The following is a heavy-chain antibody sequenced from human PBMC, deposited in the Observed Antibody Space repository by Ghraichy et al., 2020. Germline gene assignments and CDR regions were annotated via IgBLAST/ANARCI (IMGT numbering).Heavy chain of an antibody. CDR3: AAAAGGSGSSQGFDF. V-gene: IGHV1-58*01. CDR1: GFTFSNSA. CDR2: IVVGSGET. D-gene: IGHD3-10*01. Sequence: SVKVSCKASGFTFSNSAVHWVRQAHGKRPEWIGWIVVGSGETTYAQKLRGRVTLSRDMSTNTPYMELNSLESDDTAVYYCAAAAGGSGSSQGFDFWGQGTLVTVSS. J-gene: IGHJ4*02.